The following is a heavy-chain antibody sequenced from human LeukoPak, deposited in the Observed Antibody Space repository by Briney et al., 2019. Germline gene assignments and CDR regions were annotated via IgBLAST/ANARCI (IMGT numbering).Heavy chain of an antibody. Sequence: GGSLRLSCAASGFTFSTYWMAWVRQAPGKGLEWVANIKGDDSARHQADSVKGRFTISRDNAQNSVYLQMSSRRGEDTAIYYCARDVVGSLDYWGQGTLVTVSS. J-gene: IGHJ4*02. V-gene: IGHV3-7*01. CDR3: ARDVVGSLDY. CDR2: IKGDDSAR. D-gene: IGHD1-26*01. CDR1: GFTFSTYW.